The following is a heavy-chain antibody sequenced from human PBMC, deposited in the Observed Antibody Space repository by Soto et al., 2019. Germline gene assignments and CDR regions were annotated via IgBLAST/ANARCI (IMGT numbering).Heavy chain of an antibody. CDR1: GYTFTSYA. CDR2: INAGNGNT. CDR3: ARGSGYYYWDDY. D-gene: IGHD3-22*01. J-gene: IGHJ4*02. Sequence: ASVKVSFKASGYTFTSYAMHWVRQAPGQRLEWMGWINAGNGNTKYSQKFQGRVTITRDTSASTAYMELSSLRSEDTAVYDCARGSGYYYWDDYWGQGTLVTVSS. V-gene: IGHV1-3*01.